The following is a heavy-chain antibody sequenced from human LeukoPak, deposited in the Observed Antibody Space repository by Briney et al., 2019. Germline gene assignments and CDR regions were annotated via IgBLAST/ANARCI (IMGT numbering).Heavy chain of an antibody. Sequence: GGSLRLSCAASGFTFSNYDMTWVRQAPGKGLEWVSAINGSGDSTYYEDSVKGRFTISRDNSKNTLYLQMNTLRAEDTAVYYCATSRDTAPDYWGQGTLVTVSS. CDR1: GFTFSNYD. CDR3: ATSRDTAPDY. V-gene: IGHV3-23*01. J-gene: IGHJ4*02. D-gene: IGHD5-18*01. CDR2: INGSGDST.